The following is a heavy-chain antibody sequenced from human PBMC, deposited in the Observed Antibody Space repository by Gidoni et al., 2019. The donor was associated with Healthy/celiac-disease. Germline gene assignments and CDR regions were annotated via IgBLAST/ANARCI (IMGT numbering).Heavy chain of an antibody. D-gene: IGHD3-10*01. CDR2: SYYSGGT. Sequence: QVQLQALGPGLVKPSQTLSLTSTVSGGSISSGGYYWSWIRQHPGKGLEWIGNSYYSGGTYSNPSLKSRVTISVDTSKNQFSLKLSSVTAADTAVYYCARDEGSGSQGGYFDYWGQGTLVTVSS. V-gene: IGHV4-31*03. CDR3: ARDEGSGSQGGYFDY. CDR1: GGSISSGGYY. J-gene: IGHJ4*02.